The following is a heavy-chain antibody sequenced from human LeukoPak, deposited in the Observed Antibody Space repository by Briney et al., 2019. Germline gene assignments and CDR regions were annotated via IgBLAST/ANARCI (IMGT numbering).Heavy chain of an antibody. CDR3: ASRCSSWYGPDDY. D-gene: IGHD6-13*01. CDR1: GGSISSYY. Sequence: PSETLSLTCTVSGGSISSYYWSWIRQPPGKGLEWIGYIYYSGSTNYNPSLKSRVTISVDTSKNQFSLKLSSVTAADTAVYYCASRCSSWYGPDDYWGQGTLVTVSS. CDR2: IYYSGST. J-gene: IGHJ4*02. V-gene: IGHV4-59*08.